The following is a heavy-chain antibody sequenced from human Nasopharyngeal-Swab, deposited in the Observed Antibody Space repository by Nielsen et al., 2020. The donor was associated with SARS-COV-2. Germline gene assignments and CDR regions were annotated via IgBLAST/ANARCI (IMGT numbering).Heavy chain of an antibody. CDR2: FDPEDGET. CDR1: GYTLTELS. CDR3: ATADPAGSPSVWFDY. D-gene: IGHD1-14*01. V-gene: IGHV1-24*01. Sequence: ASVKVSCKVSGYTLTELSMRWVRQAPGKGLEWMGGFDPEDGETIYAQKFQGRVTMTEDTSTDTAYMELSSLRSEDTAVYYCATADPAGSPSVWFDYWGQGTLVTVSS. J-gene: IGHJ4*02.